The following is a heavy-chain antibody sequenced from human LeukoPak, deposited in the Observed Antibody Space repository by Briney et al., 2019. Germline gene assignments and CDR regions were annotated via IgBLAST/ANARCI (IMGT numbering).Heavy chain of an antibody. CDR2: INHSGST. Sequence: ETLSLTCAVYGGSFSGYYWSWIRQPPGKGLEWIGEINHSGSTNYNPSLKSRVTISVDTSKNQFSLKLSSVTAADTAVYYCARGRYSSGWYSGVAFDIWGQGTMVTVSS. J-gene: IGHJ3*02. CDR3: ARGRYSSGWYSGVAFDI. D-gene: IGHD6-19*01. V-gene: IGHV4-34*01. CDR1: GGSFSGYY.